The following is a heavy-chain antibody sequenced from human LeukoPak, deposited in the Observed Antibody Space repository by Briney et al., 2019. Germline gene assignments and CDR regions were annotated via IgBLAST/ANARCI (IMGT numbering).Heavy chain of an antibody. Sequence: RASVKVSCKASGYTFTGYHIHWVRQAPGQRLEWMGRINPYSGDTNFAQKFQGRVTMTRDTSITTAYMDLSSLTPDDTAVYFCARDQGSLTRSWYTGYWGQGTQVTVSS. CDR3: ARDQGSLTRSWYTGY. J-gene: IGHJ4*02. D-gene: IGHD6-13*01. CDR1: GYTFTGYH. V-gene: IGHV1-2*06. CDR2: INPYSGDT.